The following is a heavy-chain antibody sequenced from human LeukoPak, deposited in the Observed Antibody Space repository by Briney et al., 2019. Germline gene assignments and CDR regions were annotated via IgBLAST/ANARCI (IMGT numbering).Heavy chain of an antibody. Sequence: KPSETLSLTCTVSGGSISSNTYYWDWIRQPPGKGLECIGSIYYGGSTYYNPSLKSRVIISVDTSKNQFSLKLSSVTAADTAVYYCARHPQRSLGVTTSGPYYYGMDVWGQGTTVTVSS. J-gene: IGHJ6*02. CDR3: ARHPQRSLGVTTSGPYYYGMDV. CDR2: IYYGGST. CDR1: GGSISSNTYY. V-gene: IGHV4-39*01. D-gene: IGHD2-21*02.